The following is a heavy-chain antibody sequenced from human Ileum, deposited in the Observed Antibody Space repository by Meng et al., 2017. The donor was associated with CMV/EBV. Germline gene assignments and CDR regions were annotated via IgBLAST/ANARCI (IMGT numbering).Heavy chain of an antibody. V-gene: IGHV3-30*03. Sequence: GGSLRLSCAASDFIFRDYVMHWVRQAPAKGLEWVAASSYGGRNTYYAASVRGRFTISRDKSMNTLYLEMNSLRVDDTAVYYCARAPQMTPRILERYSPKPQYGLDVWGQGTTVTVSS. CDR3: ARAPQMTPRILERYSPKPQYGLDV. D-gene: IGHD3-3*01. J-gene: IGHJ6*02. CDR1: DFIFRDYV. CDR2: SSYGGRNT.